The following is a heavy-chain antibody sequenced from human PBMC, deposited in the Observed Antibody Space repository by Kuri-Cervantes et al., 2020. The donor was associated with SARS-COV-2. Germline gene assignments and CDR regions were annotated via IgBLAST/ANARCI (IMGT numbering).Heavy chain of an antibody. D-gene: IGHD6-13*01. CDR1: GYTFTGYY. CDR2: INPNSGGT. V-gene: IGHV1-2*02. Sequence: ASVKVSCKASGYTFTGYYMHWVRQAPGQGLGWMGWINPNSGGTNYAQKFQGRVTMTRDTSISTAYMELSRLRSDDTAVYYCARYDRSIAAADYWGQGTLVTVSS. J-gene: IGHJ4*02. CDR3: ARYDRSIAAADY.